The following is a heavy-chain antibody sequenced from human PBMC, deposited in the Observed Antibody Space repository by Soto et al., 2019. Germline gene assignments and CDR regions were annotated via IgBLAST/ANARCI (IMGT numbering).Heavy chain of an antibody. Sequence: QITLKESGPTLVKPTQTLTPTCTFSGFSLSTSGVGVGWIRQPPGKALEWLALIYWDDDKRYSPSLKSRLTITTYTSKXXVVLTMTNMDPVDTATYYCAHSLIPNWGSRGAFDYWGQGTLVTVSS. D-gene: IGHD7-27*01. J-gene: IGHJ4*02. CDR3: AHSLIPNWGSRGAFDY. CDR2: IYWDDDK. CDR1: GFSLSTSGVG. V-gene: IGHV2-5*02.